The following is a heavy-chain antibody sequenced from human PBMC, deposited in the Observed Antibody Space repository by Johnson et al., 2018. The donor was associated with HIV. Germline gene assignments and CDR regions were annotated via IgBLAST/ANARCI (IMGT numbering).Heavy chain of an antibody. D-gene: IGHD1-1*01. CDR2: IWYDGSNK. J-gene: IGHJ3*02. Sequence: QVQVLESGGGVVLPGRSLRLSCAASGFTFSSYGTHWVRQGPGKGLEWVAGIWYDGSNKYYVDSVKGRFTISRDNAKSSLFLQMNSLRADDTAVDYCARGYNSALDIWGQGTMVTVSS. V-gene: IGHV3-33*01. CDR3: ARGYNSALDI. CDR1: GFTFSSYG.